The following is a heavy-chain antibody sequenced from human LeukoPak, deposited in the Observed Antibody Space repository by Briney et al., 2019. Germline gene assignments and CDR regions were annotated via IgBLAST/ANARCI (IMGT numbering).Heavy chain of an antibody. CDR1: GFTFSSYW. J-gene: IGHJ4*02. CDR2: IKQDGSEK. CDR3: ARALTTLTYEGY. Sequence: GGSLRLSCAASGFTFSSYWMSWVRQAPGKGLEWVANIKQDGSEKYYVDSVKGRFTVSRDNAKDSLYLQMNSLRAKDTAVYYCARALTTLTYEGYWGQGTLVTVSS. V-gene: IGHV3-7*01. D-gene: IGHD1-1*01.